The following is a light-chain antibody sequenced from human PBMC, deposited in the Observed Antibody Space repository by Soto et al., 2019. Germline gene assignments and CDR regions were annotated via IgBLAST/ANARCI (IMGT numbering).Light chain of an antibody. J-gene: IGKJ2*01. Sequence: EIVLTQSPGTLSLSPGERATLSCRASQSVSSSYLPWYQQKPGQAPRLPIYGASSRATGIPDRFSHSGSGTYCTLAISRLEPEDSAVEYYHHYGSSTFGLGTKLEIK. CDR1: QSVSSSY. CDR2: GAS. CDR3: HHYGSST. V-gene: IGKV3-20*01.